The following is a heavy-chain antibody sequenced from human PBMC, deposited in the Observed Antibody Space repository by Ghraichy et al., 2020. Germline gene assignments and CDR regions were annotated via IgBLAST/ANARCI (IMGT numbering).Heavy chain of an antibody. Sequence: GGSLRLSCAASGFTFSSYWMSWVRQAPGKGLEWVANIKQDGSEKYYVDSVKGRFTISRDNAKNSLYLQMNSLRAEDTAVYYCARDQGKSWNSPRRLDYWGQGTLVTVSS. J-gene: IGHJ4*02. CDR3: ARDQGKSWNSPRRLDY. V-gene: IGHV3-7*01. D-gene: IGHD1-7*01. CDR2: IKQDGSEK. CDR1: GFTFSSYW.